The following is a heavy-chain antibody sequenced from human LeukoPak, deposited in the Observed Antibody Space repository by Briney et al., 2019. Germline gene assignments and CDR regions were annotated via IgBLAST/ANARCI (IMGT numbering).Heavy chain of an antibody. D-gene: IGHD3-22*01. CDR2: IYPRDGST. CDR1: GYTFTSNY. J-gene: IGHJ4*02. V-gene: IGHV1-46*01. CDR3: ARDYYDSSGYPLGY. Sequence: GASVKVSCKASGYTFTSNYIHWVRQAPGQGLEWMGMIYPRDGSTSYAQKFQGRVTVTRDTSTSTVHMELSGLRSEDTAVYYCARDYYDSSGYPLGYWGQGTLVTVSS.